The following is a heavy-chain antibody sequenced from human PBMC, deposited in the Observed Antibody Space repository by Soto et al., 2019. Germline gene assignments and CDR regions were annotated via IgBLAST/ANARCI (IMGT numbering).Heavy chain of an antibody. V-gene: IGHV5-10-1*01. J-gene: IGHJ6*02. D-gene: IGHD3-22*01. CDR3: ARHGGGYDSSGYYSGVSDYYYYYGMDV. CDR1: GYSFTSDW. CDR2: IDPSDSYT. Sequence: PGESLKISCNGSGYSFTSDWISWVRQMPGKGLEWMGRIDPSDSYTNYSPSFQGHVTISADKSISTAYLQWSSLKASDTAMYYCARHGGGYDSSGYYSGVSDYYYYYGMDVWGQGTTVTVSS.